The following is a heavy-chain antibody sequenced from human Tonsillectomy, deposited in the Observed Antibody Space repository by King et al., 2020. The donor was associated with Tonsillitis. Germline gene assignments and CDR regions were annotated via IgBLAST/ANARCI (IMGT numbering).Heavy chain of an antibody. CDR1: GFTVSSNY. CDR2: IYSGGST. J-gene: IGHJ6*02. Sequence: DVQLVESGGGLIQPGGSLRLSCAASGFTVSSNYMSWVRQAPGKGLEWVSVIYSGGSTYYADSVKGRFTISRDNSKNTLYLQMNSLRAEDTAVYYCAGGVRWLPPGCMDVWGQGTTVTVSS. D-gene: IGHD5-12*01. V-gene: IGHV3-53*01. CDR3: AGGVRWLPPGCMDV.